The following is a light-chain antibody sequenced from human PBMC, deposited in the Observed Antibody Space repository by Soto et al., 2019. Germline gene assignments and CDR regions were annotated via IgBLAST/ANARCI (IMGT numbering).Light chain of an antibody. Sequence: QSALTQPASVSGSPGQSITISCTGTSSDVGGYNYVSWYQQYPGEAPKLMIFDVSYRPSGVSNRFFGSKSGNTASLTISGVQAEDEADYYCSSYTSSSSNVFGSGTKLTVL. J-gene: IGLJ1*01. CDR1: SSDVGGYNY. CDR2: DVS. CDR3: SSYTSSSSNV. V-gene: IGLV2-14*01.